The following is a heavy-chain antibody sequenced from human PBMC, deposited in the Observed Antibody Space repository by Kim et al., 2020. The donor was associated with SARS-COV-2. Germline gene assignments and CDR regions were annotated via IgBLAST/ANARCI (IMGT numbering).Heavy chain of an antibody. D-gene: IGHD2-15*01. Sequence: SVEGRFTISRDNSKNTVCLQMGSLRAEDTAVYYCAKYCSAATCFYYYGMDVWGQGTTVTVSS. V-gene: IGHV3-23*01. J-gene: IGHJ6*02. CDR3: AKYCSAATCFYYYGMDV.